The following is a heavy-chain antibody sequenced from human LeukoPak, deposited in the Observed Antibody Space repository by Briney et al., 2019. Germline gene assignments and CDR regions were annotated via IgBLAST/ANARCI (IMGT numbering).Heavy chain of an antibody. CDR1: GFTFSSYG. D-gene: IGHD2/OR15-2a*01. Sequence: GGSLRLSCAASGFTFSSYGMHWVRQAPGKGLEWVAVISYDGSNKYYADSVKSRFTISRDNAKNSLYLQMNSLRAEDTAVHYCARDSSFLGEAFDIWGQGTMVTVSS. V-gene: IGHV3-30*03. CDR2: ISYDGSNK. J-gene: IGHJ3*02. CDR3: ARDSSFLGEAFDI.